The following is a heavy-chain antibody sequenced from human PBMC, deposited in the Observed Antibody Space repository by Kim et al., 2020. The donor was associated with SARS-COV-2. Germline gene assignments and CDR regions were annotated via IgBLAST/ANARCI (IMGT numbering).Heavy chain of an antibody. CDR1: GFTFDDYA. CDR2: ISWNSGSI. D-gene: IGHD6-13*01. Sequence: GGSLRLSCAASGFTFDDYAMHWVRQAPGKGLEWVSGISWNSGSIGYADSVKDRFTISRDNAKNSLYLQMNSLRAEDTALYYCATLGGSWYYNYYYGMDVWGQGTTVTVSS. J-gene: IGHJ6*02. V-gene: IGHV3-9*01. CDR3: ATLGGSWYYNYYYGMDV.